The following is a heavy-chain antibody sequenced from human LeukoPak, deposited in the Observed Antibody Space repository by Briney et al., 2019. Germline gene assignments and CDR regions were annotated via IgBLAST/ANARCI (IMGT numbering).Heavy chain of an antibody. Sequence: GGSLRLSCAASGFTVSSNYMSWVRQAPGKGLEWVSVIYSGGSTYYADSVEGRFTISRDNSKNTLYLQMSSLRAEDTAVYYCARDPIRDDYGDYVDYWGQGTLVTVSS. CDR3: ARDPIRDDYGDYVDY. V-gene: IGHV3-66*01. J-gene: IGHJ4*02. D-gene: IGHD4-17*01. CDR1: GFTVSSNY. CDR2: IYSGGST.